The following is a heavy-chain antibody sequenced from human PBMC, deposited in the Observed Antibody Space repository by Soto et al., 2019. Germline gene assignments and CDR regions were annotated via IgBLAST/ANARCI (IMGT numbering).Heavy chain of an antibody. J-gene: IGHJ5*02. CDR2: IYWNDDK. V-gene: IGHV2-5*01. Sequence: SGPALVNPTQTLTLTCIFSGFSLRTSGVGVGWIRQPPGKALEWLGFIYWNDDKRYSPSLKSRLTITKDTSKNQVVLTMTNMDPVDTATYYCAKSGSSGWYGWFDPWGQGTLVTVSS. CDR1: GFSLRTSGVG. CDR3: AKSGSSGWYGWFDP. D-gene: IGHD6-19*01.